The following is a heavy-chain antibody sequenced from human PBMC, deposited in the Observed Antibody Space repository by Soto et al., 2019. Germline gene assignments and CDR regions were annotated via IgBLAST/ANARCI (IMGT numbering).Heavy chain of an antibody. CDR3: ARGRVAGLYYYGMDV. D-gene: IGHD2-15*01. CDR2: ISYDGSNK. V-gene: IGHV3-30-3*01. Sequence: GGSLRLSCAASGFTFSSYAMHWVRQAPGKGLERVAVISYDGSNKYYADSVKGRFTISSDNSKNTLYLQMNSLRAEDTAVYYCARGRVAGLYYYGMDVWGQGTTVTGS. CDR1: GFTFSSYA. J-gene: IGHJ6*02.